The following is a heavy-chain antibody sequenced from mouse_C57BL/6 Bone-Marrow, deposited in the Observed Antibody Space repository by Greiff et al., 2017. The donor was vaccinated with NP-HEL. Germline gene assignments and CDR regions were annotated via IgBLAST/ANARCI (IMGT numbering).Heavy chain of an antibody. D-gene: IGHD2-5*01. V-gene: IGHV10-1*01. J-gene: IGHJ3*01. CDR3: VRAYYSNYVGFAY. CDR1: GFSFTTYA. CDR2: IRSKSNNYAT. Sequence: EVQRVESGGGLVQPKGSLKLSCAASGFSFTTYAMNWVRQAPGKGLEWVARIRSKSNNYATYYADSVKDRFTISRDDSESMLYLQMNNVKTEDTAMYYCVRAYYSNYVGFAYWGQGTLVTVSA.